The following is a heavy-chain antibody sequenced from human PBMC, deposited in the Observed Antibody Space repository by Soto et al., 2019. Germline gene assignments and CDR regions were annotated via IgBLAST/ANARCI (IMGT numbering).Heavy chain of an antibody. J-gene: IGHJ5*02. CDR1: GYTFTSYD. D-gene: IGHD3-10*01. CDR2: MNPNSGNT. Sequence: QVQLVQSGAEVKKPGASVQVSCKASGYTFTSYDINWVRQATGQGLEWMGWMNPNSGNTGYAQKFQGRVTMTRNTSISTAYMELSSLRSEDTAVYYCARAGMVRGVKYNWFDPWGQGTLVTVSS. V-gene: IGHV1-8*01. CDR3: ARAGMVRGVKYNWFDP.